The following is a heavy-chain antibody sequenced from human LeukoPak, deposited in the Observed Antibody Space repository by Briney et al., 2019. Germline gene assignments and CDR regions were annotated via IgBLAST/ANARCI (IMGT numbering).Heavy chain of an antibody. D-gene: IGHD2-15*01. V-gene: IGHV3-7*01. CDR2: IKEDGSEK. Sequence: GGSLRLSCAASGFTFSSNWMSWVRQAPGKGLEWVANIKEDGSEKYYVDSVKGRFTISRGNAKNLVYLQMKSLRVEDTAVYYCARGSGWFDPWGQGTLVTVSS. CDR1: GFTFSSNW. CDR3: ARGSGWFDP. J-gene: IGHJ5*02.